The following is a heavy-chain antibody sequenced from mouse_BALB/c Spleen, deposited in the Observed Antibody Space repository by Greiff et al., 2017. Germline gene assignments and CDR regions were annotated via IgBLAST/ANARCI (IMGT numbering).Heavy chain of an antibody. CDR1: GFTFSSYG. Sequence: EVQVVESGGGLVQPGGSLKLSCAASGFTFSSYGMSWVRQTPDKRLELVATINSNGGSTYYPDSVKGRFTISRDNAKNTLYLQMSSLKSEDTAMYYCARVDGYSWFAYWGQGTLVTVSA. CDR3: ARVDGYSWFAY. CDR2: INSNGGST. D-gene: IGHD2-3*01. V-gene: IGHV5-6-3*01. J-gene: IGHJ3*01.